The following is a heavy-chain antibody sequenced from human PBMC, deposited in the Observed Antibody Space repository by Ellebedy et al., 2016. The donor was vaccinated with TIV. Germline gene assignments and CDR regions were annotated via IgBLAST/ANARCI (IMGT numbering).Heavy chain of an antibody. CDR3: AAGSREYWFDP. CDR1: GFTFSHHS. J-gene: IGHJ5*02. D-gene: IGHD3-10*01. Sequence: GESLKISCAASGFTFSHHSMYWVRQAPGKAPAWVSSISSDSSDLSYADSGKGRFTISRDNAKNLLYLQMNTLGVEDTAVYYCAAGSREYWFDPWGQGTLVTVSS. V-gene: IGHV3-21*01. CDR2: ISSDSSDL.